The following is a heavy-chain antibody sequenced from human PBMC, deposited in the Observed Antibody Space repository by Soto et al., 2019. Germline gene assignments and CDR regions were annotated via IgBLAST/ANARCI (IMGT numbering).Heavy chain of an antibody. CDR1: GYTFTSYD. Sequence: ASVKVFCKASGYTFTSYDINWVRQATGQGLEWMGWMNPNSGNTGYAQKFQGRVTMTRNTSISTAYMELSSLRSDDTAVYYCAREKSYGYADYWGQGTLVTVSS. J-gene: IGHJ4*02. V-gene: IGHV1-8*01. D-gene: IGHD5-18*01. CDR3: AREKSYGYADY. CDR2: MNPNSGNT.